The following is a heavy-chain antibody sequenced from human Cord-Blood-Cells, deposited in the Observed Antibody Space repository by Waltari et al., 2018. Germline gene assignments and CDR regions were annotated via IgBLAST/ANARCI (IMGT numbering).Heavy chain of an antibody. CDR3: ARDQGFWSGLRLYYYYGMDV. D-gene: IGHD3-3*01. CDR1: GYTFTSYG. Sequence: QVQLVQSGAEVKKPGASVKVSCKASGYTFTSYGISWVRQAPGQGLEWMGWIRAYNGNKNYAQKLQGRVTMTTDTSTSTAYMELRSLRSDDTAVYYCARDQGFWSGLRLYYYYGMDVWGQGTTVTVSS. J-gene: IGHJ6*02. V-gene: IGHV1-18*01. CDR2: IRAYNGNK.